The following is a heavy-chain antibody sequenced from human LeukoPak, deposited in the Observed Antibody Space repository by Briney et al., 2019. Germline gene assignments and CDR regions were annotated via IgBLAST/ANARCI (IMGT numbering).Heavy chain of an antibody. J-gene: IGHJ6*03. V-gene: IGHV1-69*01. CDR3: ARSPYSSRALDFSYYYMDV. Sequence: GSSVKVSCKASGGTFSNYAISWVRQAPGQGLEWMGGIIPIFGTANYAQKFQGRVTITADESTSTAYMELSSLRSEDTAVYYCARSPYSSRALDFSYYYMDVWGKGTTVTVSS. CDR2: IIPIFGTA. D-gene: IGHD6-13*01. CDR1: GGTFSNYA.